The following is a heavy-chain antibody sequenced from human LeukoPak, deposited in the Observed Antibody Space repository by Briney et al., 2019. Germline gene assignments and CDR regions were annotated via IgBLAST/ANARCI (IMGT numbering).Heavy chain of an antibody. J-gene: IGHJ6*02. CDR1: GGSISSSNW. CDR2: IYHSGST. Sequence: PSGTLSLTCAVSGGSISSSNWWSWVRQPPGKGLEWIGEIYHSGSTNYNPSLKSRVTISVDTSKNQFSLKLSSVTAADTAVYYCARDSLLGLVSYYYYGMDVWGQGTTVTVSS. V-gene: IGHV4-4*02. CDR3: ARDSLLGLVSYYYYGMDV. D-gene: IGHD6-6*01.